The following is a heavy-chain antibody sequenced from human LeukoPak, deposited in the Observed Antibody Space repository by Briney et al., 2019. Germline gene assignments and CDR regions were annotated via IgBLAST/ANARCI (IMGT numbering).Heavy chain of an antibody. CDR1: GGSISSSSYY. J-gene: IGHJ5*02. V-gene: IGHV4-39*07. D-gene: IGHD3-10*01. CDR3: AIGSGTRWFDP. CDR2: IYYSGST. Sequence: SETLSLTCTVSGGSISSSSYYWGWIRQPPGKGLEWIGSIYYSGSTYYNPSLKSRVTISVDTSKNQFSLKLSSVTAADTAVYYCAIGSGTRWFDPWGQGTLVTVSS.